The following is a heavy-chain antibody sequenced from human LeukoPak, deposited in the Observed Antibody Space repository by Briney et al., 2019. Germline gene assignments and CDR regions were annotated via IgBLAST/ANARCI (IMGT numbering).Heavy chain of an antibody. J-gene: IGHJ6*03. CDR2: INHSGST. D-gene: IGHD3-16*02. CDR3: ARGRSYVWGSYRAATHYYMDV. V-gene: IGHV4-39*07. Sequence: PSETLSLTCTVSGGSISSSSYYWSWIRQPPGKGLEWIGEINHSGSTNYNPSLKSRVTISVDTSKNQFSLKLSSVTAADTAVYYCARGRSYVWGSYRAATHYYMDVWGKGTTVTVSS. CDR1: GGSISSSSYY.